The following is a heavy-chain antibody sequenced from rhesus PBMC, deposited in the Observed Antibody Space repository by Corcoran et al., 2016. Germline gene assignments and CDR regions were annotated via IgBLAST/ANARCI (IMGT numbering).Heavy chain of an antibody. Sequence: QVQLQESGPGLVKPSETLFLTCADYGGSFRSSCWNWIRQSPGKGLEWIGEINVYRGSTNYNPSLQSRVTISQDVSRNQFSLKLTSVTAADTAVYYWASPVRYRFDVWGPGVLVSVSS. CDR2: INVYRGST. CDR1: GGSFRSSC. CDR3: ASPVRYRFDV. V-gene: IGHV4-80*01. J-gene: IGHJ5-1*01.